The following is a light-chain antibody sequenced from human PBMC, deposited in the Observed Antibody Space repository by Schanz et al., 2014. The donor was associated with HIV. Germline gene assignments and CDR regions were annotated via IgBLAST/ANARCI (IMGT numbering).Light chain of an antibody. J-gene: IGLJ3*02. CDR3: QSYDSSLRASV. CDR1: SSNIGAGYD. Sequence: QSVLTQPPSVSGAPGQRVTISCTGSSSNIGAGYDVHWYQQLPGTAPKLLIYGNSNRPSGVPDRFSGSKSGTSVSLAITGLQAEDEADYYCQSYDSSLRASVFGGGTKLTVL. V-gene: IGLV1-40*01. CDR2: GNS.